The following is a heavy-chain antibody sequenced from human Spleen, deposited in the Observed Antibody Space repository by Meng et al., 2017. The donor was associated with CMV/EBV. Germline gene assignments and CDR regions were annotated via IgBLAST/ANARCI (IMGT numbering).Heavy chain of an antibody. D-gene: IGHD3-3*01. CDR2: INPSGGST. J-gene: IGHJ6*02. V-gene: IGHV1-46*01. CDR1: GYTFTSYY. CDR3: ARNMGDSNFWGYYYYYGMDV. Sequence: ASVKVSCKASGYTFTSYYMPWVRQAPGQGLEWMGIINPSGGSTSYAQKFQGRVTMTRDTSTSTVYMELSSLRSEDTAVYYCARNMGDSNFWGYYYYYGMDVWGQGTTVTVSS.